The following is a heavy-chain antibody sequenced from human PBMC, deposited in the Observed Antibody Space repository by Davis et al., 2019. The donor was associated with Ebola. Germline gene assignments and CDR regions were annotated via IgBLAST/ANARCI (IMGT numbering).Heavy chain of an antibody. D-gene: IGHD3-22*01. CDR3: ARAIYYYDGSAYSDF. CDR2: INPSDGDT. Sequence: ASVKVSCKASGYTFTNYYMHWVRQAPGQGLEWMGIINPSDGDTRYAQKFQGRVTMTRDTSTNTVYMGLSSLRSEDTAVYYCARAIYYYDGSAYSDFWGQGTLVTVSS. V-gene: IGHV1-46*01. CDR1: GYTFTNYY. J-gene: IGHJ4*02.